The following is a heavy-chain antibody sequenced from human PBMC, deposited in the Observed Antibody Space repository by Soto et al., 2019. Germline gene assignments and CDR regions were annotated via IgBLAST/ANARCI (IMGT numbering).Heavy chain of an antibody. CDR3: ARWRAPTPYYYDSSGYHRPYYYYGMDV. V-gene: IGHV4-61*08. D-gene: IGHD3-22*01. Sequence: SETLSLTCAVSGGSISSGGYYWSWIRQPPGKGLEWIGYIYYSGSTNYNPSLKSRVIISVDTSKNQFSLMLSSVTAADTAVYYCARWRAPTPYYYDSSGYHRPYYYYGMDVWGQGTTVTVSS. CDR2: IYYSGST. J-gene: IGHJ6*01. CDR1: GGSISSGGYY.